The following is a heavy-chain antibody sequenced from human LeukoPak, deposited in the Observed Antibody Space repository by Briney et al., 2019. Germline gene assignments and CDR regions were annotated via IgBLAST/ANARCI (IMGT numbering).Heavy chain of an antibody. CDR1: GGSFSGYY. J-gene: IGHJ4*02. D-gene: IGHD6-13*01. CDR3: ARGRGYSSSWYYGSGAHFDY. CDR2: INHSGST. V-gene: IGHV4-34*01. Sequence: SETLSLTCAVYGGSFSGYYWSWIRQPPGKGLEWIGDINHSGSTNYNPSLKSRVTISVDTSKNQFSLKLSSVTAADTAVYYCARGRGYSSSWYYGSGAHFDYWGQGTLVTVSS.